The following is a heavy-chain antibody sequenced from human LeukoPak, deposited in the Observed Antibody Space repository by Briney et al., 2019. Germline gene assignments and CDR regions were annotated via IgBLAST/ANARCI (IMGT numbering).Heavy chain of an antibody. D-gene: IGHD5-24*01. CDR3: ARRDGYSPEF. CDR2: INPSGGST. V-gene: IGHV1-46*02. CDR1: GYTFNNYY. Sequence: ASVKVSCKASGYTFNNYYIHWVRQAPGQGLEWMEIINPSGGSTSYAQKFQGRVTMTRDTSTSTVYMELSNLRSEDTAVYYCARRDGYSPEFWGQGTLVTVSS. J-gene: IGHJ4*02.